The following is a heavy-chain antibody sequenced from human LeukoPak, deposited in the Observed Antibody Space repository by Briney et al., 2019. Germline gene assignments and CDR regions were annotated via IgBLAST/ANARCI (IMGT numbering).Heavy chain of an antibody. J-gene: IGHJ4*02. CDR3: ASGGLVSRYLDH. CDR2: VFYSGST. V-gene: IGHV4-4*02. CDR1: GGSISSSTW. Sequence: SETLSLTCAVSGGSISSSTWWTRVRQPPGKGLEWIGEVFYSGSTNSNPSLKSRLTMSVDESKHEFSLKLTSVTVADTAVYYCASGGLVSRYLDHWGQGTLVTVSP. D-gene: IGHD3-9*01.